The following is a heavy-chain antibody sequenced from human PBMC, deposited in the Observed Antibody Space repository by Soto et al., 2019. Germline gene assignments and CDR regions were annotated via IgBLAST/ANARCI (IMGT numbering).Heavy chain of an antibody. V-gene: IGHV4-59*01. J-gene: IGHJ4*02. D-gene: IGHD2-21*01. CDR3: AIDLAPVPRAILY. Sequence: SRNPSLSCAVSGGSISSYFYIWVRQPPGKGLEWIGSVYYTGTTDYNPSLKSRVTISVDTSKTQFSLNLRSVTAADTAVYYCAIDLAPVPRAILYWDRGTLGSVSS. CDR1: GGSISSYF. CDR2: VYYTGTT.